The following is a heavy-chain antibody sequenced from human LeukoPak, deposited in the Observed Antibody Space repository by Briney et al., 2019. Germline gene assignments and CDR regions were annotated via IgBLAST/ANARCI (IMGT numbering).Heavy chain of an antibody. CDR1: GGSISNYY. V-gene: IGHV4-59*01. J-gene: IGHJ4*02. CDR3: ARAFSGYHSKSGGIDY. CDR2: IYYSGST. Sequence: SETLSLTCTVSGGSISNYYWSWIRQPPGKGLEWIGYIYYSGSTNYNPSLKSRVTISVDTSKNQFSLKLSSVTAADTAVYHCARAFSGYHSKSGGIDYWGQGTLVTVPS. D-gene: IGHD4-11*01.